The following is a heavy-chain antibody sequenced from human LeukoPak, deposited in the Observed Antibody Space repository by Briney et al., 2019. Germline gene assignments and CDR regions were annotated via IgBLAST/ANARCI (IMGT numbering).Heavy chain of an antibody. D-gene: IGHD5-24*01. V-gene: IGHV3-7*04. CDR2: IKQDGSKK. Sequence: GGSLRLSCVASGFPFSRYWMTWVRQAPGKGLEWVANIKQDGSKKSYVDSVKGRFTISRDNAKNSLYLQMNSLRAEDTAIYYCTRVGYIDEGIDYWGQGTLVTVSS. CDR1: GFPFSRYW. CDR3: TRVGYIDEGIDY. J-gene: IGHJ4*02.